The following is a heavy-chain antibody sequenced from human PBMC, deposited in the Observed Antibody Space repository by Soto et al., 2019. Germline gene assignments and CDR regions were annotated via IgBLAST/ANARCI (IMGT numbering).Heavy chain of an antibody. D-gene: IGHD6-19*01. CDR2: ISWNSGMI. J-gene: IGHJ4*02. CDR1: GFTFDDYA. V-gene: IGHV3-9*01. CDR3: AKDIREYGSGWTYFDH. Sequence: EVQLVESGGGLVQPGRSLRLACAASGFTFDDYAMHWVRQGPGKGLEWVSGISWNSGMIDYADSVKGRFTISRDNAKKSLYMQMNSLRGEDTALYYCAKDIREYGSGWTYFDHWGQGTLVTVSS.